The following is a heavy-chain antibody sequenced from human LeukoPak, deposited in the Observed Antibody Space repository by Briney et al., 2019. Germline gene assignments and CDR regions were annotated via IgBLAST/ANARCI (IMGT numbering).Heavy chain of an antibody. V-gene: IGHV3-21*01. CDR2: ISSSSSYI. D-gene: IGHD5-12*01. Sequence: GSLRLSCAASGFTFSSYSMNWVRQAPGKGLEWVSPISSSSSYIYYADSVKGRFTISRDNAKNSLYLQMNSLRAEDTAVYYCARAWGEYSGYDYGYYYYGMDVWGQGTTVTVSS. CDR3: ARAWGEYSGYDYGYYYYGMDV. J-gene: IGHJ6*02. CDR1: GFTFSSYS.